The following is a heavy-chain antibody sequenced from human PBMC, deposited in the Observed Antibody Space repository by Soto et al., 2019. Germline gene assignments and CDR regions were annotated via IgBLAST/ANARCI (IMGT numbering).Heavy chain of an antibody. CDR3: ARHAPEMATSRGIFYYYYGMDV. CDR2: IYYSGST. V-gene: IGHV4-39*01. Sequence: SETLSLTCTVSGGSISSSSYYWGWLRQRPGKGREWIGSIYYSGSTFYNPSLKSRVTISVDTSKHQFSLKLSSVTAADTAVYYCARHAPEMATSRGIFYYYYGMDVWGQGTTVTVSS. D-gene: IGHD5-12*01. CDR1: GGSISSSSYY. J-gene: IGHJ6*02.